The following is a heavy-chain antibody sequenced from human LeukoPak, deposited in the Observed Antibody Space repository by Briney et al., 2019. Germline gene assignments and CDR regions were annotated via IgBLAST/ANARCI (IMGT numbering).Heavy chain of an antibody. V-gene: IGHV3-23*01. D-gene: IGHD3-10*01. CDR2: VVASGTNT. CDR3: AEHGTELVPPRSYYFYMDV. Sequence: TGGSLRLSCAASQLTSIPYAMGWVRQAPGKGLEWVSAVVASGTNTYYAGSVKGRFTVSRDKAKNMLYLQMNDLRAEDTATYFCAEHGTELVPPRSYYFYMDVWGKGTTVTVSS. CDR1: QLTSIPYA. J-gene: IGHJ6*03.